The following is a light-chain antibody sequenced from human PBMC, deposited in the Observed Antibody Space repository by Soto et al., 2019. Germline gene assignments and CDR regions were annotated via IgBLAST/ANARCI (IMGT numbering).Light chain of an antibody. V-gene: IGKV3-15*01. Sequence: VMTQAPATLSVSPGERATLSCRASQTINNNVAWYQLKDGQVPRLVIYGASTRATDIPARFSGSGSGTEFTLTISSLQSEDFAEYHCQQYNNWPPTLGQGTPVDIK. J-gene: IGKJ1*01. CDR2: GAS. CDR3: QQYNNWPPT. CDR1: QTINNN.